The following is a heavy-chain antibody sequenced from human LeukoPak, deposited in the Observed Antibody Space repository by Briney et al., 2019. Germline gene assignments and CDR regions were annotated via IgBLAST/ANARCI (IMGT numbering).Heavy chain of an antibody. Sequence: ASVKVSCKASGYTFTSYDINWVRQATGQGLEWMGWMNPNSGNTGYAQKFQGRVTITRNTSISTAYMELSSLRSEDTAVYYCARERPYGGIPFDYWGQGTLVTVSS. J-gene: IGHJ4*02. CDR3: ARERPYGGIPFDY. V-gene: IGHV1-8*03. CDR2: MNPNSGNT. D-gene: IGHD4-23*01. CDR1: GYTFTSYD.